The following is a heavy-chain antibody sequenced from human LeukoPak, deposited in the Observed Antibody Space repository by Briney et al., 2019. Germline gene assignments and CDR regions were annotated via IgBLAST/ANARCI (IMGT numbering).Heavy chain of an antibody. Sequence: PGGSLRLPCAASGFTFSSYAMRWVRQAPGKGLEWVSSITGSGEATYYADSVQGRFTISRDNSKNTLYLQMNSLRVEDTAIYYCADSNYWYPVDYWGQGTLVTVSS. D-gene: IGHD4-11*01. CDR3: ADSNYWYPVDY. CDR2: ITGSGEAT. CDR1: GFTFSSYA. J-gene: IGHJ4*02. V-gene: IGHV3-23*01.